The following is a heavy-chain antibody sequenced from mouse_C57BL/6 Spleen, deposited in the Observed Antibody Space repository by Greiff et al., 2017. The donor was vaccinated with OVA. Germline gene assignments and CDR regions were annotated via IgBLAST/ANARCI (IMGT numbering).Heavy chain of an antibody. CDR1: GFTFSNYW. D-gene: IGHD2-4*01. CDR2: IRLKSDNYAT. V-gene: IGHV6-3*01. CDR3: TGPYDYDEAWFAY. Sequence: VQLKESGGGLVQPGGSMKLSCVASGFTFSNYWMNWVRQSPEKGLEWVAQIRLKSDNYATHYAESVKGRFTISRDDSKSSVYLQMNNLRAEDTGIYYCTGPYDYDEAWFAYWGQGTLVTVSA. J-gene: IGHJ3*01.